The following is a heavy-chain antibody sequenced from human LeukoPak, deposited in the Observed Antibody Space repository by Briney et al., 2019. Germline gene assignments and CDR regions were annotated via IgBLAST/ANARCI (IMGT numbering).Heavy chain of an antibody. D-gene: IGHD6-13*01. CDR1: GFTFSSYE. V-gene: IGHV3-48*03. J-gene: IGHJ4*02. CDR2: ISSSGSTI. Sequence: PGGSLRLSCAASGFTFSSYEMNWVRQAPGKGLEWVSYISSSGSTIYYADSVKGRFTISRDNAKNSLYLQMNSLRAEDTAVYYCARDFRYYSCSCFDYWGQGTLVTVSS. CDR3: ARDFRYYSCSCFDY.